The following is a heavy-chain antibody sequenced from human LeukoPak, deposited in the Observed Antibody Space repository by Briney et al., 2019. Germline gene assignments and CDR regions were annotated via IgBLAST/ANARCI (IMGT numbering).Heavy chain of an antibody. Sequence: GGSLRLSCAASGFTFSSYDMNWVRQAPGTGRKWVGFIRSKIYGGTPEYAASVKGRFTISRDDSKGIAYLQMNSLKTEDTAVYYCTRDQTPYYWGQGTLVTVSS. CDR1: GFTFSSYD. V-gene: IGHV3-49*04. CDR3: TRDQTPYY. J-gene: IGHJ4*02. CDR2: IRSKIYGGTP.